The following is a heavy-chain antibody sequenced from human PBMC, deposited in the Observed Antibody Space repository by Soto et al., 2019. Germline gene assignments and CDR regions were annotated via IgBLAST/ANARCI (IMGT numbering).Heavy chain of an antibody. Sequence: QVNLVQSGAEVRKPGSSVKVSCKTSGATLNNYIIGWVRQAPGQGLEWMGRIIPILGIPNYSQRFQDRPPISADSPTSKRYREGGRLGYDDTAIYFWARGGVFDYGAKNTGGQGTLVTVSS. CDR3: ARGGVFDYGAKNT. CDR2: IIPILGIP. J-gene: IGHJ4*02. D-gene: IGHD4-17*01. CDR1: GATLNNYI. V-gene: IGHV1-69*02.